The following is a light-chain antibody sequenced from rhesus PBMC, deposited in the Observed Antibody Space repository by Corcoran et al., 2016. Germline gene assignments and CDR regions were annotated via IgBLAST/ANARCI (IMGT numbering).Light chain of an antibody. CDR1: QGISSW. CDR2: KAS. V-gene: IGKV1-22*01. CDR3: QQYSSRLT. J-gene: IGKJ4*01. Sequence: DIQMTQSPSSLSASVGDTVTITCRTSQGISSWLDWYRQKPGKAPKLLIYKASSLQSGVPSRFSGSGSGTDFTLTISSLQSEDFATYYCQQYSSRLTFGGGTKVEVK.